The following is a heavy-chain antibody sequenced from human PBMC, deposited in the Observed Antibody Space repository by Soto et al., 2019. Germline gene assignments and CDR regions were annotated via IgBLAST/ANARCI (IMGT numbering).Heavy chain of an antibody. D-gene: IGHD6-19*01. V-gene: IGHV3-23*01. CDR1: GFTFSSYA. CDR3: AIDSYSSGWYGFHYYYYMDV. J-gene: IGHJ6*03. CDR2: ISGSGGST. Sequence: PGGSLRLSCAASGFTFSSYAMSWVRQAPGKGLEWVSAISGSGGSTYYADSVKGRFTISRDNSKNTLYLQMNSLRAEDTAVYYCAIDSYSSGWYGFHYYYYMDVWGKGTTVTVSS.